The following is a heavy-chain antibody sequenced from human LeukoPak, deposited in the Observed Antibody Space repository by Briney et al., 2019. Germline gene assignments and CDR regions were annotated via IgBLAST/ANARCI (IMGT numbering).Heavy chain of an antibody. V-gene: IGHV4-39*07. CDR3: AREPRARNYYDSSGYPDY. CDR1: GGSISSSSYY. CDR2: IYYSGST. Sequence: SETLSLTCTVSGGSISSSSYYWGWIRQPPGKGLEWIGSIYYSGSTYYNPSLKSRVTISVDTSKNQFSLKLSSVTAADTAVYYCAREPRARNYYDSSGYPDYWGQGTLVTVSP. J-gene: IGHJ4*02. D-gene: IGHD3-22*01.